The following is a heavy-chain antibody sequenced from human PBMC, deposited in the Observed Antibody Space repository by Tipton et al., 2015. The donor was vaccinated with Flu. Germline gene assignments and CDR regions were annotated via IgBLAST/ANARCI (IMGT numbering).Heavy chain of an antibody. D-gene: IGHD3-10*02. CDR2: IYPSGTT. CDR3: ARLSYYDVDLKNFYFDY. V-gene: IGHV4-39*01. J-gene: IGHJ4*02. Sequence: GLVKPSETLSLTCTVSSGSIRSTNYFCAWIRQPPGKRLELIGRIYPSGTTYYNPSLKSRVTISVDTSKSQFSLMLRSVTAADTAVYYCARLSYYDVDLKNFYFDYWGQGALVTVSS. CDR1: SGSIRSTNYF.